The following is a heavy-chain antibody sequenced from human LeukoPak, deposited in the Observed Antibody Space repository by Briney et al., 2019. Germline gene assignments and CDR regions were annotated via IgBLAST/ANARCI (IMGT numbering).Heavy chain of an antibody. CDR3: ERSYSSSSPFDY. D-gene: IGHD6-6*01. CDR2: IIPIFGTA. CDR1: GGTLSSYA. V-gene: IGHV1-69*05. J-gene: IGHJ4*02. Sequence: GASVKVSCKSSGGTLSSYAISWVRQPPGQGREWVGGIIPIFGTANYAHRFQGRGTITTDRSTSAAYIYLISLSSEDTAVYYCERSYSSSSPFDYWGQGTLVTVSS.